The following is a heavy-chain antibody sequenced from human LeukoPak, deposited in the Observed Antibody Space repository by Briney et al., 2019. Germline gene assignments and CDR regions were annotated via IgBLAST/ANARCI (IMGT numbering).Heavy chain of an antibody. J-gene: IGHJ4*02. CDR1: GFTFSSYE. Sequence: GGSLRLSCAASGFTFSSYEMNWVRQAPGKGLEWVSYISGTTSVMHYADSVKGRFTISRDNAKNSLYLQMNSLRAEDTAVYYCARLRGYNFGPFDYWGQGTLVTVSS. D-gene: IGHD5-18*01. CDR3: ARLRGYNFGPFDY. CDR2: ISGTTSVM. V-gene: IGHV3-48*03.